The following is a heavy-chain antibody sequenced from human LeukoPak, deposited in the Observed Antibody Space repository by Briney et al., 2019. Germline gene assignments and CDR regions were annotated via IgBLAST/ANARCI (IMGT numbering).Heavy chain of an antibody. V-gene: IGHV3-20*04. Sequence: GGSLRLSCAASGFRFDDYGMTWVRQAPGKGLEWVSGINWKGIRTGYADSVKGRFTISRDNAKDSLYLQMDSLRAEDTAVYYCATERYTYDYHFDYWGQGTLVTVSS. J-gene: IGHJ4*02. CDR3: ATERYTYDYHFDY. D-gene: IGHD5-18*01. CDR1: GFRFDDYG. CDR2: INWKGIRT.